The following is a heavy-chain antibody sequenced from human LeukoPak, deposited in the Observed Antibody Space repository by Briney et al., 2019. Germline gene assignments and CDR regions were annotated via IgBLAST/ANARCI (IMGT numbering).Heavy chain of an antibody. CDR1: GFTFSIHA. CDR2: ISESGSNT. Sequence: GGSLRLSCAASGFTFSIHAMSWVRQAPGKGLEWVSGISESGSNTYYADSVKGRFTISRDNSMNTLYLQMNSLRAEDTAVYYCARDKIVGATIFDYWGQGTLVTVSS. J-gene: IGHJ4*02. CDR3: ARDKIVGATIFDY. D-gene: IGHD1-26*01. V-gene: IGHV3-23*01.